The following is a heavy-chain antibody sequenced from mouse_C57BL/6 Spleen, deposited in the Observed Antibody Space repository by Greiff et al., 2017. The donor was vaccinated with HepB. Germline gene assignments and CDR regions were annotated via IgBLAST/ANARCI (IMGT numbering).Heavy chain of an antibody. CDR3: DGIEDRGYAMDY. CDR1: GFSLSTFGMG. Sequence: QVTLKVSGPGILQPSQTLSLTCSFSGFSLSTFGMGVGWIRQPSGKGLEWLAHIWWDDDKSYNPALKSRRTISKDTSKNQVFLKIANVDTADTATYYCDGIEDRGYAMDYWGQGTSVTVYS. D-gene: IGHD3-3*01. V-gene: IGHV8-8*01. CDR2: IWWDDDK. J-gene: IGHJ4*01.